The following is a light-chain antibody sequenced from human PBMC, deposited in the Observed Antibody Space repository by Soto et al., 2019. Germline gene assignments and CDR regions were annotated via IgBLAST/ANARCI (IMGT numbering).Light chain of an antibody. Sequence: EIVLTHYPGTLSLSPGEIATLSCGSSQSVSNNYLAWYHQKPGQAPRLLIYGASNRATGIPDRFSGSGSGTDFTLTISRLEPEDFAVYYCQQYGSSGTFGQGTKVDIK. J-gene: IGKJ1*01. CDR1: QSVSNNY. CDR3: QQYGSSGT. V-gene: IGKV3-20*01. CDR2: GAS.